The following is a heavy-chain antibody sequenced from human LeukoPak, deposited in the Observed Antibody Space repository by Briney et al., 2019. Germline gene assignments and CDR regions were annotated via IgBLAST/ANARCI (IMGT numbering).Heavy chain of an antibody. J-gene: IGHJ3*02. CDR3: ARDHDFWSGSDTFDI. Sequence: PGGSLRLSCAASGFTFSSYSMNWVRQAPGKGLEWVSYISTSSTTIYYADSVKGRFTISRDNAKNSLYLQMNSLRAEETAVYYCARDHDFWSGSDTFDIWGQGTMVTVS. V-gene: IGHV3-48*01. CDR2: ISTSSTTI. D-gene: IGHD3-3*01. CDR1: GFTFSSYS.